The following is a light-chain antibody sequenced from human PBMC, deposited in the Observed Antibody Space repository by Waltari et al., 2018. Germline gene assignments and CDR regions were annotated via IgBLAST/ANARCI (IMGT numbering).Light chain of an antibody. J-gene: IGLJ1*01. CDR1: NLEDKY. CDR2: DDD. V-gene: IGLV3-1*01. CDR3: QAWDGTSLV. Sequence: SFALTQPPSVSGSPGPAASITCSGDNLEDKYTYWYQQRPGQAPVLVIYDDDKRPSGIPERFSGSNSGNTATLTIRGTQAVDEGDYYCQAWDGTSLVFGTGTKVTVL.